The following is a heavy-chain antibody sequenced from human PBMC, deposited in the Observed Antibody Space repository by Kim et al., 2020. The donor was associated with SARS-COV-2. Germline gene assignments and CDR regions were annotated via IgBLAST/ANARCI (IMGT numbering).Heavy chain of an antibody. D-gene: IGHD3-22*01. CDR1: GFTFSSYG. V-gene: IGHV3-30*18. CDR3: AKDWPTMTLDD. Sequence: GGSLRLSCAASGFTFSSYGMHWVRQAPGKGLEWVAVISYDGSNKYYADSVKGRFTISRDNSKNTLYLQMNSLRAEDTAVYYCAKDWPTMTLDDWGQGTLVTASS. J-gene: IGHJ4*02. CDR2: ISYDGSNK.